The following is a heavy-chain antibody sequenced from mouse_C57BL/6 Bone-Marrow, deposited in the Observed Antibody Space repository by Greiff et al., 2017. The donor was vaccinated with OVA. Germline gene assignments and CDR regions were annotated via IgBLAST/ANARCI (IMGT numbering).Heavy chain of an antibody. Sequence: QVQLQQSGAELMKPGASVKLSCKATGYTFTGYWIEWVKQRPGHGLEWIGEILPGSGSTNYNEKFKGKATFTADTSSNTDYMQLSSLTTEDSAIYYCARENGDHYLDDWGQGTTLTVSS. D-gene: IGHD4-1*01. CDR3: ARENGDHYLDD. J-gene: IGHJ2*01. CDR1: GYTFTGYW. CDR2: ILPGSGST. V-gene: IGHV1-9*01.